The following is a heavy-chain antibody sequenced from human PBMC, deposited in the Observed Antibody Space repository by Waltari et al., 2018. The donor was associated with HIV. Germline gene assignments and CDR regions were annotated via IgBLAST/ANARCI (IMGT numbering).Heavy chain of an antibody. CDR1: GFTFSNHT. D-gene: IGHD3-16*01. Sequence: QVQLVESGGGVVQSGRSLRLSCAASGFTFSNHTIHWVRQAPGKGLEWVAFVDSNDELTKKDADSGKGLTTISRDNYKSTLYLQLNSLRAADTAVYSCVRDMASLGVSSGIFDFWGQGILVTVSS. CDR2: VDSNDELTK. CDR3: VRDMASLGVSSGIFDF. V-gene: IGHV3-33*05. J-gene: IGHJ4*02.